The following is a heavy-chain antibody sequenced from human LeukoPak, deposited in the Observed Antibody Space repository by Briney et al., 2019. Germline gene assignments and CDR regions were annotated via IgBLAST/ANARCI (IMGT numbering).Heavy chain of an antibody. CDR1: GYTFTGYY. CDR3: ARASGWYERGPDNYYYYMDV. D-gene: IGHD6-19*01. V-gene: IGHV1-2*02. J-gene: IGHJ6*03. CDR2: INPNSGGT. Sequence: ASVKVSCKASGYTFTGYYMHWVRQAPGQGLEWMGWINPNSGGTNYAQKFQGRVTMTRDMSTSTDYMELNSLRAEDTAVYYCARASGWYERGPDNYYYYMDVWGKGTTVTVSS.